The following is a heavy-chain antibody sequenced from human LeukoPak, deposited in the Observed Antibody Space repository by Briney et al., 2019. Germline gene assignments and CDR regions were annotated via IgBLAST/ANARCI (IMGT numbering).Heavy chain of an antibody. D-gene: IGHD3-10*01. CDR3: AKDLLWFGELSQGDFDY. CDR2: IRYDGGNM. Sequence: GGSLRLSCAASGFTFSSYAMSWVRQAPGKGLEWVAFIRYDGGNMYYADSVKGRFTISRDNSKNTLYLQMNSLRAEDTAVYYCAKDLLWFGELSQGDFDYWGQGTLVTVSS. J-gene: IGHJ4*02. V-gene: IGHV3-30*02. CDR1: GFTFSSYA.